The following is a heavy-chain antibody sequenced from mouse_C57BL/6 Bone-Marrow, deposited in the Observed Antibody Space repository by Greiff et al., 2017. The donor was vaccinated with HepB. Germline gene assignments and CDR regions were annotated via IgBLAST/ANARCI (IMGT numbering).Heavy chain of an antibody. CDR1: GYTFTSYW. CDR2: IYPGSGST. Sequence: VQLQQPGAELVKPGASVKMSCKASGYTFTSYWITWVKQRPGQGLEWIGDIYPGSGSTNYNEKFKSKATLTVDTSSITAYMQLSILTSEDSAFYYCASKAPLYYDYDYWGQGATLTVSS. V-gene: IGHV1-55*01. CDR3: ASKAPLYYDYDY. J-gene: IGHJ2*01. D-gene: IGHD2-4*01.